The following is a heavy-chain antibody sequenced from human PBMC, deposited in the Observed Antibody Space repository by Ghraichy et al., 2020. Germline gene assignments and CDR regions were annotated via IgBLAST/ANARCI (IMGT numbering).Heavy chain of an antibody. CDR2: ISEDGNDK. CDR3: AKVHLEYCTGGSCHYFDQ. D-gene: IGHD2-15*01. CDR1: GFAFSVFG. Sequence: GESLNISCAASGFAFSVFGIHWVRQAPGKGLEWVAAISEDGNDKYYLDSVKGRFIISRDNSKNTLYLQMSSLRVEDTALYYCAKVHLEYCTGGSCHYFDQWGQGTLDSVSS. V-gene: IGHV3-30*18. J-gene: IGHJ4*02.